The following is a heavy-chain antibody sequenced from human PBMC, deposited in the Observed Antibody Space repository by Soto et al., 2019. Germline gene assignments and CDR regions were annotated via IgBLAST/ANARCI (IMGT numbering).Heavy chain of an antibody. V-gene: IGHV4-59*01. Sequence: PSETLSLTCTVSGGSISPYYWSWIRQPPGKGLEWIGYFYYSGNTDYNPSLESRVTISVDTSRNRFSLNLTSATAADTAVYYCARKGAAASYAHYYMDVWGRGTAVTVS. CDR3: ARKGAAASYAHYYMDV. D-gene: IGHD6-13*01. CDR2: FYYSGNT. CDR1: GGSISPYY. J-gene: IGHJ6*03.